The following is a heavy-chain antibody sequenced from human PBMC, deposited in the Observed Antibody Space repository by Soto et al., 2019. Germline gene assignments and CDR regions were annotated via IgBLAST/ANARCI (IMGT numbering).Heavy chain of an antibody. CDR2: ISAYNGNT. D-gene: IGHD4-17*01. CDR1: GYTFTNYG. V-gene: IGHV1-18*01. CDR3: SGGTTVRCPFAA. J-gene: IGHJ5*02. Sequence: ASVKVSCRASGYTFTNYGFSWVRQAPGQGLEWMEWISAYNGNTNYAQNLQGRVTMTADTSTSTVYMELRSLRSDDTAVYYCSGGTTVRCPFAAWGQGTLVTVSS.